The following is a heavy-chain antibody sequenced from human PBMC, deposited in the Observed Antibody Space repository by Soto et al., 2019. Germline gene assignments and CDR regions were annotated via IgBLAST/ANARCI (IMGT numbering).Heavy chain of an antibody. D-gene: IGHD5-18*01. CDR2: ISHSGST. Sequence: QLQLQESGSGLGKPSQTLSLTCAVSGGSISSGGYSWSWIRQPPGKGLECIGYISHSGSTYYNPSLKSRVTISLDRSKNQFSLKLSSVTAADTAVYYCARGAAMVDYWGQGTLVTVSS. CDR1: GGSISSGGYS. V-gene: IGHV4-30-2*01. CDR3: ARGAAMVDY. J-gene: IGHJ4*02.